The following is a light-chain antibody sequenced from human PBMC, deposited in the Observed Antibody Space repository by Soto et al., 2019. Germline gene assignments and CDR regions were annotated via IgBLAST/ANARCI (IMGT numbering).Light chain of an antibody. CDR1: SSNIGAGYD. CDR3: QSYDISLSVSVV. V-gene: IGLV1-40*01. CDR2: GNT. J-gene: IGLJ2*01. Sequence: QSVLTQPPSVSGAPGQRVTISCTGSSSNIGAGYDVQRYQQLPGAAPRLLIFGNTNRPSGVPDRFSGSRSGTSASLAISGLQAEDEADYYCQSYDISLSVSVVFGGGTKLTV.